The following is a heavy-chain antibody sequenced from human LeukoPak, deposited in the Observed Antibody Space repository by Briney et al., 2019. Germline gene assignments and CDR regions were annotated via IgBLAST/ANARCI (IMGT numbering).Heavy chain of an antibody. D-gene: IGHD2-15*01. V-gene: IGHV3-23*01. J-gene: IGHJ4*02. CDR2: INSADNT. Sequence: GGSLRLSCAVSGFTFSSYAMSWVRQAPGKGLEWVSNINSADNTYYADSVKGRFIISRDNSKNTQYLQMNSLRAEDTAVYYCVNPNSLCCPHWGQGTLVTVSS. CDR3: VNPNSLCCPH. CDR1: GFTFSSYA.